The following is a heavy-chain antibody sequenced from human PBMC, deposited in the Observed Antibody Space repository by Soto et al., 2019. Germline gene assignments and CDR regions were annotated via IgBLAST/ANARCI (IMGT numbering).Heavy chain of an antibody. Sequence: QVQLQESGPGLVKPSQTLSLTCTVSGGSISSGGYYWSWIRQHPGKGLEWIGYIFYSGSTYYNPSHKSRVTISVDTSKNQFSLKLSSVTAADTAVYYCARKATVTTCFDYWGQGTLVTVSS. D-gene: IGHD4-17*01. CDR3: ARKATVTTCFDY. CDR2: IFYSGST. J-gene: IGHJ4*02. V-gene: IGHV4-31*03. CDR1: GGSISSGGYY.